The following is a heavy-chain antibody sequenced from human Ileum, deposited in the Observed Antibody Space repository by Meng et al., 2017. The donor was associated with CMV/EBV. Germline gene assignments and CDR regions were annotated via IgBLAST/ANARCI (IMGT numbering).Heavy chain of an antibody. CDR1: GLTFSTYA. CDR3: TSGCPGDFGH. J-gene: IGHJ4*02. V-gene: IGHV3-23*01. Sequence: GESLKISCVASGLTFSTYAMNWVRQAPGKGLEWVSGITSSGDAYYADSVKGRFTISRDNSKSTQYLQLNSLRAEDTALYYCTSGCPGDFGHWAQGTLVTVSS. CDR2: ITSSGDA. D-gene: IGHD3-9*01.